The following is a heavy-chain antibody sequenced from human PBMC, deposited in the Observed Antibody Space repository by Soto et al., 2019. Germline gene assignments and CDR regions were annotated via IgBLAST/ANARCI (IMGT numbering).Heavy chain of an antibody. CDR1: GFTFSSYA. D-gene: IGHD6-19*01. Sequence: PGGSLRLSCAASGFTFSSYAMSWVRQAPGKGLEWVSAISGSGGSTYYADSVKGRFTISRDNSKNTLYLQMNSLRAEDTAVYYCAKGVYSSGWYGPSDYWGQGTLVTVSS. CDR2: ISGSGGST. V-gene: IGHV3-23*01. CDR3: AKGVYSSGWYGPSDY. J-gene: IGHJ4*02.